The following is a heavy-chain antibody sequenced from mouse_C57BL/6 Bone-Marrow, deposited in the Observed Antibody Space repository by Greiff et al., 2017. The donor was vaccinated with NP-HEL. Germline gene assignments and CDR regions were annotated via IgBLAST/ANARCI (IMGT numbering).Heavy chain of an antibody. J-gene: IGHJ4*01. V-gene: IGHV1-61*01. D-gene: IGHD1-1*01. CDR3: ARGDGSSSYYYAMDY. CDR1: GYTFTSYW. Sequence: QVQLQQPGAELVRPGSSVKLSCKASGYTFTSYWMDWVKQRTGQGLEWIGNIYPSDSETHYNQKFKDKATLTVDKSSSTAYMQLSSLTSEDSAVYYCARGDGSSSYYYAMDYWGQGTSVTVSS. CDR2: IYPSDSET.